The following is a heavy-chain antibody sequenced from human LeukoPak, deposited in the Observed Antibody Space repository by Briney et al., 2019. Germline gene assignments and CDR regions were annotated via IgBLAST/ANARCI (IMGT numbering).Heavy chain of an antibody. CDR1: GYTFTGYY. V-gene: IGHV1-69*10. CDR2: IIPILGIA. J-gene: IGHJ4*02. D-gene: IGHD2-2*01. Sequence: VASVKVSCKASGYTFTGYYMHWVRQAPGQGLEWMGWIIPILGIANYAQKFQGRVTITADKSTSTAYMELSSLRSEDTAVYYCARGGHCSSTSCGGYFDYWGQGTLVTVSS. CDR3: ARGGHCSSTSCGGYFDY.